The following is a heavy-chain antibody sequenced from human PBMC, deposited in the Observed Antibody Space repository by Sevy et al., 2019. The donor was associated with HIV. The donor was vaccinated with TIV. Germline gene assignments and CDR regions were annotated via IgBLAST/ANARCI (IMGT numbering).Heavy chain of an antibody. Sequence: DTVKVSCKASGYSFTSYIMHWVRQAPRQRLERTGWVNAGNGDTKYSQKFQGRVTITRDTSASTAYMELNSLRSEDTAVYYCAKHFCSGGSCYSAFVYWGQGTLVTVSS. J-gene: IGHJ4*02. CDR2: VNAGNGDT. V-gene: IGHV1-3*01. D-gene: IGHD2-15*01. CDR3: AKHFCSGGSCYSAFVY. CDR1: GYSFTSYI.